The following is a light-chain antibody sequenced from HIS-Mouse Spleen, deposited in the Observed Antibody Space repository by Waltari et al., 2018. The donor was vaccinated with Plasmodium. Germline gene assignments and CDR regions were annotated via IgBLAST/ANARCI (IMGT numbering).Light chain of an antibody. Sequence: QSALTQPASVSGSPGPPITISCTGTSSDVGSYNLVSWYHQPPGKAPNPMIYEGSKRPSGVSNRFSGSKSGNTASLTISGLQAEDEADYYCCSYAGSSTPWVFGGGTKLTVL. J-gene: IGLJ3*02. CDR2: EGS. CDR3: CSYAGSSTPWV. V-gene: IGLV2-23*01. CDR1: SSDVGSYNL.